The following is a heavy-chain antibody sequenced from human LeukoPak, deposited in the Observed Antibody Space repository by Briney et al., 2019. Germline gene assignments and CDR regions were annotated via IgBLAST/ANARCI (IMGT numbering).Heavy chain of an antibody. CDR2: IHLSDGTT. CDR1: GYTFTSYY. V-gene: IGHV1-46*01. D-gene: IGHD6-19*01. J-gene: IGHJ4*02. CDR3: ARSASGWHYFDY. Sequence: EASVKVSCKASGYTFTSYYMRWVRQAPGQGLEWMGIIHLSDGTTSYAQKFQGRVTMTRDTSTSTVYMELTSLRSEDTAVYYCARSASGWHYFDYWGQGTLVTVSS.